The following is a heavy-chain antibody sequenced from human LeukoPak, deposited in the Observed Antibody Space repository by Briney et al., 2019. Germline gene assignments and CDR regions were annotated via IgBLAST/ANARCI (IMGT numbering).Heavy chain of an antibody. Sequence: PGGSLRLSCAASGFTFSSYSMNWVRQAPGKGLEWVSSISGSSSYIYYADSVKGRFTISRDNAENSVYLQMNSLRVEDTAVYYCARLWRNSDSGGYYYYYDYWGQGTLVTVSS. V-gene: IGHV3-21*01. J-gene: IGHJ4*02. D-gene: IGHD3-22*01. CDR2: ISGSSSYI. CDR1: GFTFSSYS. CDR3: ARLWRNSDSGGYYYYYDY.